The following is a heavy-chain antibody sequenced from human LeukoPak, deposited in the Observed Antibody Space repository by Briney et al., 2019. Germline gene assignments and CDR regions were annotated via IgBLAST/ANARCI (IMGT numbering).Heavy chain of an antibody. CDR3: GRGLRYYYDSSGYTNWFDP. CDR1: GYSLIGYY. V-gene: IGHV1-2*02. D-gene: IGHD3-22*01. Sequence: ASVKVSCKASGYSLIGYYMHWVRQAPGQGLEWMGWINPNSGGTKYAQKFQGRVTMTRDTSSSTAYMELNRLRSDDTAVYYCGRGLRYYYDSSGYTNWFDPWGQGTLVTVSS. J-gene: IGHJ5*02. CDR2: INPNSGGT.